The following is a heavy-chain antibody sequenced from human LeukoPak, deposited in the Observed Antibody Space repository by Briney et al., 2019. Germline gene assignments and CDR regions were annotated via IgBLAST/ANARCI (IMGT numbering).Heavy chain of an antibody. J-gene: IGHJ4*02. Sequence: ASVKVSCKASGYTFIGYYMHWVRQAPGQGLEWMGWINPSSGGTNYAQKFQGWVTMTRDTSINTAYMELSRLRSDDTAVYYCAREGSGGSCYTNWGQGTLVTVSS. V-gene: IGHV1-2*04. CDR3: AREGSGGSCYTN. CDR2: INPSSGGT. D-gene: IGHD2-15*01. CDR1: GYTFIGYY.